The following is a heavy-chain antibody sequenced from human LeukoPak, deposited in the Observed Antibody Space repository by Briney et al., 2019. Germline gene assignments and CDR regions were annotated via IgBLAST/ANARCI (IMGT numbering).Heavy chain of an antibody. J-gene: IGHJ3*02. CDR2: MYYSGST. CDR1: GGSISSSSYY. CDR3: ARDWGGHRPSSTSLEYAFDI. D-gene: IGHD2-2*01. Sequence: SEILSLTCTVSGGSISSSSYYWGWIRQPPGKGLEWIRSMYYSGSTYYNPSLKSRVTISVDTSKNQFSLKLSSVTAADTAVYYCARDWGGHRPSSTSLEYAFDIWGQGTMVTVSS. V-gene: IGHV4-39*02.